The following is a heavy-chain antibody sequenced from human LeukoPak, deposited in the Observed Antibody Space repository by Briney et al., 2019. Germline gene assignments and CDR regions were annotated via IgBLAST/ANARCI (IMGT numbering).Heavy chain of an antibody. Sequence: WASVKVSCKASGYTFTSYHMHWVRQAPGQGLEWMGWINPHSGKTGYAQKFQGRVTMTTDTSASTAYMELSSLRSEDTAVYYCARLSSHYGDYKVDPWGQGTLVTVSS. D-gene: IGHD4-17*01. CDR3: ARLSSHYGDYKVDP. CDR2: INPHSGKT. CDR1: GYTFTSYH. J-gene: IGHJ5*02. V-gene: IGHV1-8*02.